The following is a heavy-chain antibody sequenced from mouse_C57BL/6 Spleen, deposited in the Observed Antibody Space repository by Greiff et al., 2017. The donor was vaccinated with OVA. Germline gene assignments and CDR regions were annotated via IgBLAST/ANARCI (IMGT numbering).Heavy chain of an antibody. J-gene: IGHJ4*01. Sequence: EVMLVESGGGLVQPGGSMKLSCAASGFTFSDAWMDWVRQSPEKGLEWVAEIRNKANNHATYYAESVKGRFTISRDDSKSSVYLQMNSLRAEDTGIYYCTRKILRYYAMDYWGQGTSVTVSS. CDR3: TRKILRYYAMDY. CDR2: IRNKANNHAT. D-gene: IGHD1-1*01. V-gene: IGHV6-6*01. CDR1: GFTFSDAW.